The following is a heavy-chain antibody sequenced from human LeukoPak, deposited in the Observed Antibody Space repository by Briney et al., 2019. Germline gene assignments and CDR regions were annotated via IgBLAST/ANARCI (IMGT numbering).Heavy chain of an antibody. Sequence: ASVKVSCKVSGYTLTELSMHWVRQAPGKGLEWMGGFDPEDGETIYAQKFQGRVTMTEDTSTDTACMELSSLRSEDTAVYYCATDLGYYDSSGYYYKWFDPWGQGTLVTVSS. D-gene: IGHD3-22*01. CDR2: FDPEDGET. J-gene: IGHJ5*02. CDR1: GYTLTELS. CDR3: ATDLGYYDSSGYYYKWFDP. V-gene: IGHV1-24*01.